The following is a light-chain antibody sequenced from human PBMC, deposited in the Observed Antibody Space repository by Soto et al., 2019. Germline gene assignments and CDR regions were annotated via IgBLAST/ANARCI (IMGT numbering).Light chain of an antibody. V-gene: IGKV3-11*01. Sequence: EIVLTQSPATLSLSPGERATLSCRASQIVSTFLAWYQHKPGQAPRLLIYDASNRATGIPDRFRGSGSGTDFTLTISSLEPEDFALYYCQQGTDWPPGTFGQGTKVDIK. CDR1: QIVSTF. CDR3: QQGTDWPPGT. CDR2: DAS. J-gene: IGKJ1*01.